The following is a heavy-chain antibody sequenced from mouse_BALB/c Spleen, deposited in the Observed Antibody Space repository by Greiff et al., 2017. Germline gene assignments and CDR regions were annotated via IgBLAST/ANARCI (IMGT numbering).Heavy chain of an antibody. CDR3: ARGYGNPYYAMDY. V-gene: IGHV14-3*02. D-gene: IGHD2-10*02. Sequence: VQLKQSGAELVKPGASVKLSCTASGFNIKDTYMPWVKQRPEQGLEWIGRIDPANGNTKYDPKFQGKATITADTSSNTAYLQLSSLTSEDTAVYYCARGYGNPYYAMDYWGQGTSVTVSS. J-gene: IGHJ4*01. CDR1: GFNIKDTY. CDR2: IDPANGNT.